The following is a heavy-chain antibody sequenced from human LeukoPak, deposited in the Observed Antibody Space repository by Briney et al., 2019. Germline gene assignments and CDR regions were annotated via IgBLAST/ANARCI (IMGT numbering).Heavy chain of an antibody. CDR1: GGSFSGYY. D-gene: IGHD1-26*01. CDR2: INHSGST. J-gene: IGHJ4*02. Sequence: SETLSLTCAVYGGSFSGYYWSWIRQPPGKGLEWIGEINHSGSTNYNPSLKSRVTISVDTSKNQFSLKLSSVTAADTAVYYCARGPAGIVVGATSFDYWGQGTLVTASS. CDR3: ARGPAGIVVGATSFDY. V-gene: IGHV4-34*01.